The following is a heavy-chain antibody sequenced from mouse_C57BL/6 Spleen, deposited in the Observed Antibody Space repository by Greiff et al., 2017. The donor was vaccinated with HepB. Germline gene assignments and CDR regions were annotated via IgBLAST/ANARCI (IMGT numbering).Heavy chain of an antibody. D-gene: IGHD2-1*01. CDR1: GYTFTSYW. CDR2: IDPSDSYT. V-gene: IGHV1-69*01. CDR3: ARGVTYYLDY. Sequence: VQLQQPGAELVMPGASVKLSCKASGYTFTSYWMQWVKQRPGQGLEWIGEIDPSDSYTTYNQKFKGKSTLTVNKSSSTAYMQLSSLTSKDSAVYYCARGVTYYLDYWGQGTTVTVSS. J-gene: IGHJ2*01.